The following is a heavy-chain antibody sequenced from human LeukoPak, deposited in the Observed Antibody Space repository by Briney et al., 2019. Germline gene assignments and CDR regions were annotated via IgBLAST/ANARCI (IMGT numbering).Heavy chain of an antibody. CDR3: APSPSSSSILYYMDV. D-gene: IGHD6-6*01. V-gene: IGHV3-23*01. CDR1: GFTFNDYA. CDR2: VSGGGSST. Sequence: QSGGSLRLSCAVGGFTFNDYAMSWVRQAPGEGLEWVSAVSGGGSSTYYADSVKGRFTISRDNAKNTLYLQLNSLRAEDTAVYYCAPSPSSSSILYYMDVWGKGTTVTVSS. J-gene: IGHJ6*03.